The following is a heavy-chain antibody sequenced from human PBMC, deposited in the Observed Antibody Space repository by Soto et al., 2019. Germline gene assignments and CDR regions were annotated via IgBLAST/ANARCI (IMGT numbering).Heavy chain of an antibody. CDR2: IKSKTDGGTT. J-gene: IGHJ4*02. V-gene: IGHV3-15*01. D-gene: IGHD2-15*01. Sequence: GGSLRLSCAASGFTFSNAWMSWVRQAPGKGLEWVGRIKSKTDGGTTDYAAPVKGRFTISRDDSKNTLYLQMNSLKTEDTAVYYCTTENCSGGSCPNGVPDWGQGTLVTVSS. CDR1: GFTFSNAW. CDR3: TTENCSGGSCPNGVPD.